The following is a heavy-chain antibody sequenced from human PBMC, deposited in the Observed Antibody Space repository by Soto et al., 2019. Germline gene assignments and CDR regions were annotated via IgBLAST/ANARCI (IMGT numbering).Heavy chain of an antibody. CDR2: MYHGGTT. CDR1: GYSISSGSY. V-gene: IGHV4-38-2*02. CDR3: ARANVMVVAGSAFDY. Sequence: PSEALSLTSTVSGYSISSGSYLGGILQPPWKGAEWIARMYHGGTTFYNPSLKSRVTVSVDTSTNQFSLKLRSMTAADTDVYYCARANVMVVAGSAFDYWGHGTLVTVSS. J-gene: IGHJ4*01. D-gene: IGHD6-19*01.